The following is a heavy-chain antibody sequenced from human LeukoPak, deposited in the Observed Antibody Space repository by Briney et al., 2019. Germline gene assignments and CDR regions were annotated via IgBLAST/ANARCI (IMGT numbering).Heavy chain of an antibody. J-gene: IGHJ3*02. CDR1: GFTFSSYA. V-gene: IGHV3-23*01. CDR3: AKDVNNWNNAPDAFDI. CDR2: ISGSGGST. D-gene: IGHD1/OR15-1a*01. Sequence: GGSLRLSCAASGFTFSSYAMSWVRQAPGKGLEWVSAISGSGGSTYYADSVKGRFTISRDNPKNTLYLQMNSLRAEDTAVYYCAKDVNNWNNAPDAFDIWGQGTMVTVSS.